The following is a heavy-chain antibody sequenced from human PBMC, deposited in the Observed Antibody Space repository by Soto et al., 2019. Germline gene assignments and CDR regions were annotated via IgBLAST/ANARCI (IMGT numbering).Heavy chain of an antibody. Sequence: EVQLAESGGGLAQPGGSLRLSCAASGFTLSGYAMDWVRQAPGKGLENVSGISSNGVGKYYANSVQGRFTISRDNSKITVYLQMGSLRPEDMAVYYCARRARPDFYYMDVWGKGTTVTVSS. V-gene: IGHV3-64*01. J-gene: IGHJ6*03. CDR3: ARRARPDFYYMDV. CDR1: GFTLSGYA. D-gene: IGHD6-6*01. CDR2: ISSNGVGK.